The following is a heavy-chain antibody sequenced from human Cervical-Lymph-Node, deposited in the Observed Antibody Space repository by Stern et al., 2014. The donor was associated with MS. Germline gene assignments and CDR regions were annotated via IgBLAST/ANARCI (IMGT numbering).Heavy chain of an antibody. V-gene: IGHV3-11*01. Sequence: VQLVESGGDLVKPGGSLRLSCAASGFTFSDYYLSWIRQAPGKGLEWVSYISSSGNTIYYADSVKGRFTISRDNAKNSLYLQMNSLRAEDTAVFYCARVGYTGYLVDYWGQGTLVTVSS. CDR1: GFTFSDYY. J-gene: IGHJ4*02. CDR3: ARVGYTGYLVDY. D-gene: IGHD5-12*01. CDR2: ISSSGNTI.